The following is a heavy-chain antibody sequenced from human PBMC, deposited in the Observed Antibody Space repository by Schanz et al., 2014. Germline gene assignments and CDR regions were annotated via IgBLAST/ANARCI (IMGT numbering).Heavy chain of an antibody. CDR2: ISTSNGNT. CDR1: GGTFSTYP. D-gene: IGHD3-9*01. V-gene: IGHV1-18*04. CDR3: ARVQDDILTGSEYYYGMDV. J-gene: IGHJ6*02. Sequence: QVQLVQSGAEVKKPGSSMKVSCKASGGTFSTYPINWLRQAPGQGLEWMGWISTSNGNTNYIQKLQGRVTMTTDTSTSTAYMELRSLRSDDTAVYYCARVQDDILTGSEYYYGMDVWGQGTTVTDSS.